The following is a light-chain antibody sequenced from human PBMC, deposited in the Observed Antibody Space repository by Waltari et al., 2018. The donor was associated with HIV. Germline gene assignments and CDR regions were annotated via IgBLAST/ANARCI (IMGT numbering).Light chain of an antibody. J-gene: IGLJ1*01. CDR3: STYTSTSTVYV. V-gene: IGLV2-14*03. Sequence: SALTHPASASVPPAQSFHISCTGNISAVGGYNSVSCYQLNPGKAPKLLIYAVSKRPSGVSNRFSGSNSDNTASLTISGLQAEDEADYYCSTYTSTSTVYVFGTGTDVTVL. CDR1: ISAVGGYNS. CDR2: AVS.